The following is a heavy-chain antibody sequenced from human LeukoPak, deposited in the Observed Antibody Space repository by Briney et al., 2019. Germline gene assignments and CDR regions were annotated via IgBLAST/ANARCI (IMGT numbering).Heavy chain of an antibody. CDR2: ISAYNGNT. V-gene: IGHV1-18*01. D-gene: IGHD5/OR15-5a*01. Sequence: ASVKVSCKASGYTFTSYGISWVRQAPGQGLEWMGWISAYNGNTNYAQKLQGRVTMTTDTSTSTAYMELRSLRSDDTAVYYCARAPARYSVFDYAFDIWGQGTMVTVSS. CDR3: ARAPARYSVFDYAFDI. CDR1: GYTFTSYG. J-gene: IGHJ3*02.